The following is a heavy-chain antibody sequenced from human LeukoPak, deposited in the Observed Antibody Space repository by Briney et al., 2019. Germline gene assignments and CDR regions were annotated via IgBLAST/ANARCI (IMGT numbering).Heavy chain of an antibody. D-gene: IGHD1-7*01. V-gene: IGHV3-7*01. Sequence: GGSLRLSCAASGFTFSSYAMHWVRQAPGKGLEWVANINQDGSEKYYVNSVKGRFTISRDNAKNSLYLQMNSLRDEDTATYYCAREDDWNYEDYWGQGTLVTVSS. CDR2: INQDGSEK. CDR1: GFTFSSYA. J-gene: IGHJ4*02. CDR3: AREDDWNYEDY.